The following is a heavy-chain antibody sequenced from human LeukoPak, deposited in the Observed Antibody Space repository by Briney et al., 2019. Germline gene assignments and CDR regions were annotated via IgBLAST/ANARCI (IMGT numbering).Heavy chain of an antibody. J-gene: IGHJ5*02. Sequence: SVKVSCKASGGTFSSYAISWVRQAPGQGLEWMGGIIPIFGTANYAQKFQGRVTITADESTSTAYMELSRLRSDDTAVYYCARVVWLDNWFDPWGQGTLVTVSS. CDR1: GGTFSSYA. V-gene: IGHV1-69*01. CDR2: IIPIFGTA. CDR3: ARVVWLDNWFDP. D-gene: IGHD6-19*01.